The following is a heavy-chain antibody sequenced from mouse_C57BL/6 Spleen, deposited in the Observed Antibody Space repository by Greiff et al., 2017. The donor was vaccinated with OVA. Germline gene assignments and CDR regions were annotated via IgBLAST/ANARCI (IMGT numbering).Heavy chain of an antibody. V-gene: IGHV1-52*01. Sequence: QVQLQQPGAELVRPGSSVKLSCKASGYTFTSYWMHWVKQRPIQGLEWIGNIDPSDSETHYNQKFKDKATLTVDKSSSTAYMQLSSLTSEDSAVYYCARKTGSSPWYFDVWCTGTTVTVSS. CDR1: GYTFTSYW. J-gene: IGHJ1*03. CDR3: ARKTGSSPWYFDV. CDR2: IDPSDSET. D-gene: IGHD1-1*01.